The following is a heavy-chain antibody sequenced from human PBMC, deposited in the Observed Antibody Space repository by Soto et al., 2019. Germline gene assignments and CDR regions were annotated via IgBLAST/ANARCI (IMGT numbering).Heavy chain of an antibody. CDR2: IYPGDSDT. D-gene: IGHD3-10*01. Sequence: PGESLKISCKGSGYSFTSYWIGWVRQMPGKGLEWMGIIYPGDSDTRYSPSFQGQVTTSADKSISTAYLQWSSLKASDTAMYYCARRSILPDYYCSGSYYSWFDPWGQGTLVTVSS. V-gene: IGHV5-51*01. J-gene: IGHJ5*02. CDR1: GYSFTSYW. CDR3: ARRSILPDYYCSGSYYSWFDP.